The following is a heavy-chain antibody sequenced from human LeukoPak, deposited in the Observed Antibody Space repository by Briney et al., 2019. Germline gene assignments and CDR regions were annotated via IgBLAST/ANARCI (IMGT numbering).Heavy chain of an antibody. V-gene: IGHV4-59*01. CDR2: FYYSGIT. Sequence: SETLSLTCTVSGGSISNYYWSWVRQPPGKGLEWIGYFYYSGITNYNPSLKSRVTISVDTSTNQFSLKLSSVTAADTAVYYCARGRGVVTSFDIWGQGQWSPSLQ. J-gene: IGHJ3*02. D-gene: IGHD4-23*01. CDR3: ARGRGVVTSFDI. CDR1: GGSISNYY.